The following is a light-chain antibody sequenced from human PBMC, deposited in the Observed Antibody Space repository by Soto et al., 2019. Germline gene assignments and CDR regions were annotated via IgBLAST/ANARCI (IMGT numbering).Light chain of an antibody. CDR1: SSDVGGYNY. CDR3: CSYAGSYYV. Sequence: QSALTQPRSVSGSPGQSVTISCTGTSSDVGGYNYVSWYQQHPCKAPKLMIYDVSKRPSGVPDRFSGSKSGNTASLTISGLQAEDQADYYFCSYAGSYYVFGTGTKLTVL. CDR2: DVS. V-gene: IGLV2-11*01. J-gene: IGLJ1*01.